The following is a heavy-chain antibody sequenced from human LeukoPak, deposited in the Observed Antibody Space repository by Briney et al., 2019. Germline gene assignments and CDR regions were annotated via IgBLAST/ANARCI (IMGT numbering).Heavy chain of an antibody. D-gene: IGHD3-10*01. CDR1: GGSISSSSYY. CDR3: ASRSGGWFDP. CDR2: IYYSGST. V-gene: IGHV4-39*01. Sequence: KPSETLSLTCTVSGGSISSSSYYWGWIRQPPGKGLEWIGSIYYSGSTYYNPSLKSRVTISVDTSKNQFSLKLSSVTAADTAVYYCASRSGGWFDPWGQGTLVTVSS. J-gene: IGHJ5*02.